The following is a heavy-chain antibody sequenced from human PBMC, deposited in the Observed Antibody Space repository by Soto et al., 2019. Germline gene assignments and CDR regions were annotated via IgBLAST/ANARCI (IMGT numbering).Heavy chain of an antibody. Sequence: SETLSLTCAVYGGSFSGYYWSWIRQPPGKGLEWIGEINHSGSTNYNPSLKSRVTISVDTSKNQFSLKLSSVTAADTAGYYCARGGGYCSGGSCYGASWFDPWGQGTLVTVSS. J-gene: IGHJ5*02. CDR1: GGSFSGYY. D-gene: IGHD2-15*01. CDR2: INHSGST. V-gene: IGHV4-34*01. CDR3: ARGGGYCSGGSCYGASWFDP.